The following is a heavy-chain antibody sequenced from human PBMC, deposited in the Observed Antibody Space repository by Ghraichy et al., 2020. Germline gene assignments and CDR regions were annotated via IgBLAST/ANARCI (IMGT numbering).Heavy chain of an antibody. V-gene: IGHV3-74*01. CDR3: ARVGYSDGSYYFDY. J-gene: IGHJ4*02. CDR2: INTDGSST. Sequence: GGSLRLSCAASGFTFKNYWMHWVRQAPGKGLVWVSRINTDGSSTNYADSVKGRFTISRDNAKNTVYLQMNSLRAEDTGMYYCARVGYSDGSYYFDYWGQGTLVTVSS. CDR1: GFTFKNYW. D-gene: IGHD5-18*01.